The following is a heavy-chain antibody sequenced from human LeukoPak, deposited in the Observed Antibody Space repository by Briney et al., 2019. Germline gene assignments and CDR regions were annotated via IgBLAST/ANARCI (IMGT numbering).Heavy chain of an antibody. Sequence: SETLSLTCTVSGGSISTYYWSWIRQPPGKDLEWIGYVHHSGSTNYNPSLKSRATISVDTSRNQFSLNLRSVTAADTAVYYCAVGGGGIPVAGTGGWFDPWGQGTLVTVSS. V-gene: IGHV4-59*01. CDR2: VHHSGST. D-gene: IGHD6-19*01. CDR3: AVGGGGIPVAGTGGWFDP. J-gene: IGHJ5*02. CDR1: GGSISTYY.